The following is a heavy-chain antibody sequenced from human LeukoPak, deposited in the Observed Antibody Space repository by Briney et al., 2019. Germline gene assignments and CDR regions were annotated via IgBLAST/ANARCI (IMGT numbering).Heavy chain of an antibody. V-gene: IGHV3-49*03. CDR2: IRSKACGGTT. J-gene: IGHJ5*02. Sequence: GGSLRLSCTASGFTFGDYAMSWFRQAPGKGLEWVGFIRSKACGGTTEYAASVKGRFTISRDDSKSIAYLQMNSLKTEDTAVYYCTRFAGWDRGPWFDPWGQGTLVTVSS. CDR3: TRFAGWDRGPWFDP. D-gene: IGHD1-26*01. CDR1: GFTFGDYA.